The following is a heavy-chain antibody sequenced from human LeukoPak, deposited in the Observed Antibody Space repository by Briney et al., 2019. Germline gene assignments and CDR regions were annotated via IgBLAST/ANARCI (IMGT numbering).Heavy chain of an antibody. D-gene: IGHD6-13*01. Sequence: PSETLSLTCAVYGGSFSGYYWSWIRQPPGKGLEWIGEINHSGSTNYSPSLKSRVTISVDTSKNQFSLKLSSVTAADTAVYYCARDSSSWYYFDYWGQGTLVTVSS. CDR3: ARDSSSWYYFDY. CDR1: GGSFSGYY. CDR2: INHSGST. J-gene: IGHJ4*02. V-gene: IGHV4-34*01.